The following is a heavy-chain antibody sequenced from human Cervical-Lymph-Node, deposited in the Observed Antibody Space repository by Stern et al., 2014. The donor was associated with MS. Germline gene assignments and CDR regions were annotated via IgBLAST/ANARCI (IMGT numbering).Heavy chain of an antibody. V-gene: IGHV4-59*11. CDR3: ARAVLRGIYAFDL. CDR1: GGSIGDHY. J-gene: IGHJ3*01. D-gene: IGHD3-10*01. Sequence: QVQLQESGPGLVKPSETLALTCTVSGGSIGDHYWSWIRQPPGKGLEWIGYRGNNYNPSLKSRVTISVDTSKNQLSLKLTSVTAADTAVYYCARAVLRGIYAFDLWGQGTVVTVSS. CDR2: RGN.